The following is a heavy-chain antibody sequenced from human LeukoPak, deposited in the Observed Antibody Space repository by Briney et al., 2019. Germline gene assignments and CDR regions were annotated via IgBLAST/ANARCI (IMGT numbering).Heavy chain of an antibody. V-gene: IGHV1-2*02. CDR2: INPNSGGT. CDR1: GYTFTVYY. CDR3: ASAAGIAAAATRRAYYYMDV. D-gene: IGHD6-13*01. J-gene: IGHJ6*03. Sequence: ASVKVSCKASGYTFTVYYMHWVRQAPGQGLEWMGWINPNSGGTNYAQKFQGRVTMTRDTSISTAYMELSRLRSDDTAVYYCASAAGIAAAATRRAYYYMDVWGKGTTVTVSS.